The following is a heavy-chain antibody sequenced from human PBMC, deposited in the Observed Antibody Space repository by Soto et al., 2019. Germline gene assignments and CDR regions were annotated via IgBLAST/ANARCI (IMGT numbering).Heavy chain of an antibody. V-gene: IGHV1-24*01. CDR2: FDPEEGEA. Sequence: ASVKVSCKVSGYTLTELSMHWVRQAPGKRLEWMGGFDPEEGEAIYAQKFQGRVTMTEDTSTDTAYMELSSLRSEDTAVYYCATVNRYSSSWEADYWGQGTLVTVSS. J-gene: IGHJ4*02. CDR3: ATVNRYSSSWEADY. D-gene: IGHD6-13*01. CDR1: GYTLTELS.